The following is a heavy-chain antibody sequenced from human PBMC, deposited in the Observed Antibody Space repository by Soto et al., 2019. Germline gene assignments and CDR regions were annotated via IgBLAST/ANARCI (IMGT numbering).Heavy chain of an antibody. CDR2: ISSSGSTI. V-gene: IGHV3-48*03. CDR1: GFTFSLYE. CDR3: ARDGYGDPYYYYAMDV. Sequence: VGSLRLSCAASGFTFSLYEMNWVRQAPGKGLEWISYISSSGSTIYYADSVKGRFTISRDNAKNSLFLQMSSLRAEDTAVYFCARDGYGDPYYYYAMDVWGQGTTVTVSS. D-gene: IGHD4-17*01. J-gene: IGHJ6*02.